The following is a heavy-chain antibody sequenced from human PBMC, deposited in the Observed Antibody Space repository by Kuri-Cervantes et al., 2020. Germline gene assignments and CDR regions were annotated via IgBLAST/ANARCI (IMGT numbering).Heavy chain of an antibody. J-gene: IGHJ6*03. D-gene: IGHD1-26*01. CDR3: ARVGDGFLDIGSTDNYMDV. CDR1: GFTFSSYW. V-gene: IGHV3-7*02. CDR2: IKRDGSQK. Sequence: GGFLRPSCAASGFTFSSYWLSWVRQAPGKGLEWVANIKRDGSQKHYVDSVKGRFTISRDNAKNSLYLQMNSLRAEDTAVYYCARVGDGFLDIGSTDNYMDVGGKGTTVTVSS.